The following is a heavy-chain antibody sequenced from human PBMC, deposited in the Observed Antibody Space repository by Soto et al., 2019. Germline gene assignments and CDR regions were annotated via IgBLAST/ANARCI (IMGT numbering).Heavy chain of an antibody. D-gene: IGHD6-13*01. J-gene: IGHJ6*02. CDR2: IYTSGST. CDR3: ASLVEGIAAAGTPDYYYGMDV. V-gene: IGHV4-4*07. CDR1: GGSISSYY. Sequence: SETLSLTCTVSGGSISSYYWSWIRQPAGKGLEWIGRIYTSGSTNYNPSLKSRVTMSVDTSKNQFSLKLSSVTAADTAVYYCASLVEGIAAAGTPDYYYGMDVWGQGTTVTVSS.